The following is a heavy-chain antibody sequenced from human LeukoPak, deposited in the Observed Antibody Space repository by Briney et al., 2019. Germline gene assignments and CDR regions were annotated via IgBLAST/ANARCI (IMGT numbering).Heavy chain of an antibody. CDR3: ARVRVYSSGWYGVSWFDP. V-gene: IGHV1-69*02. CDR1: GGTISSYT. D-gene: IGHD6-19*01. CDR2: IIPILGIA. J-gene: IGHJ5*02. Sequence: SVKVSCKASGGTISSYTISWVRQAPGQGLEWMGRIIPILGIANYAQKFQGRVTITADKSTSTAYMELSSLRSEDTAVYYCARVRVYSSGWYGVSWFDPWGQGTLVTVSS.